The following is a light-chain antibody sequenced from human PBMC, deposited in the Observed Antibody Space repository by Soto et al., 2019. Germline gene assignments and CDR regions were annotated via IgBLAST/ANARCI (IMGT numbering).Light chain of an antibody. CDR1: NIGGKS. Sequence: SYELTQPPSVSVAPGKTASITCRGTNIGGKSVHWYQHKPGQAPVLVIYFDSDRPSGIPERLSGSNSGNTATLTFSRVEAGDEADYYCHVWDSLTDDWVFGGGTKVTVL. J-gene: IGLJ3*02. CDR3: HVWDSLTDDWV. V-gene: IGLV3-21*04. CDR2: FDS.